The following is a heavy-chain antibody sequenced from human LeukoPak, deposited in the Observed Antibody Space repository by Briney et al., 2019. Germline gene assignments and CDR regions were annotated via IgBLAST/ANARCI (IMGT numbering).Heavy chain of an antibody. Sequence: PGGSLRLSCAASGFTVSSNYMSWVRQAPGKGLEWVSGIYSGGSTYYADSVKGRFTISRDNSKNTLYLQMNSLRAEDTAVYYCARDRGYSGYDSVHFDYWGQGTLVTVSS. CDR2: IYSGGST. V-gene: IGHV3-53*01. CDR1: GFTVSSNY. D-gene: IGHD5-12*01. CDR3: ARDRGYSGYDSVHFDY. J-gene: IGHJ4*02.